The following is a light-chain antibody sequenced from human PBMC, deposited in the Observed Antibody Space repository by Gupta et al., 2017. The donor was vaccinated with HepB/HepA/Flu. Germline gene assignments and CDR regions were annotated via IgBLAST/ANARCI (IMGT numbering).Light chain of an antibody. CDR2: DAS. Sequence: EIVWTQSPATLSLSPGEIPTLSCRASQSVGTYLAWYQQKPGEAPSLLMYDASRRAIGFPARFSGSGSGTEFTLTISSLEPEDFAVYYCQHRSNWPRTFGQGTKVENK. J-gene: IGKJ1*01. V-gene: IGKV3-11*01. CDR1: QSVGTY. CDR3: QHRSNWPRT.